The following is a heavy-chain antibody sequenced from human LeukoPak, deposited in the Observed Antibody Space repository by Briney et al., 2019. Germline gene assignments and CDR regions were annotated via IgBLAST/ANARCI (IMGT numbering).Heavy chain of an antibody. CDR1: GGTFSSYA. J-gene: IGHJ4*02. Sequence: GASVKVSCKASGGTFSSYAISWVRQAPGQGLEWMGRIIPILGIANYAQKFQGRVTITADKSTSTAYMELSSLRSEDTAVYYCAELYCSGCSCLDYWGQGTLVTVSS. CDR2: IIPILGIA. V-gene: IGHV1-69*04. CDR3: AELYCSGCSCLDY. D-gene: IGHD2-15*01.